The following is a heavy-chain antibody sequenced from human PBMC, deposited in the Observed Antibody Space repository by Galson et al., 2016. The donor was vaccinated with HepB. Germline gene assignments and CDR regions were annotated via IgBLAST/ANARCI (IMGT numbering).Heavy chain of an antibody. CDR1: GFTFSSYT. V-gene: IGHV3-21*01. D-gene: IGHD2-21*02. CDR3: AREEGHIVVVTAGTLMMDV. Sequence: SLSLSCAASGFTFSSYTMNWVRQAPGKGLAWVSSISSGSTYIYYADSVKGRFTISRDNANNSVFLQMNSLRAEDTAVYYCAREEGHIVVVTAGTLMMDVWGQGTTVTVSS. J-gene: IGHJ6*02. CDR2: ISSGSTYI.